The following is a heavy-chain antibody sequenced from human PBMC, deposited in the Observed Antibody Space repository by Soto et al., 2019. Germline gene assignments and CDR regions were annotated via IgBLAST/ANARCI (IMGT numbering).Heavy chain of an antibody. CDR3: ARHRGRAAAGTLDY. CDR2: IYYSGST. D-gene: IGHD6-13*01. CDR1: GGSTSSSSYY. V-gene: IGHV4-39*01. J-gene: IGHJ4*02. Sequence: PSETLSLTCTVSGGSTSSSSYYWGWIRQPPGKGLEWIGSIYYSGSTYYNPSLKSRVTISVDTSKNQFSLKLSSVTAADTAVYYCARHRGRAAAGTLDYWGQGTLVTVSS.